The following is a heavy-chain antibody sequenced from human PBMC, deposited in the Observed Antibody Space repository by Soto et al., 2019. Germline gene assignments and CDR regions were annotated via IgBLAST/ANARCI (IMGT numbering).Heavy chain of an antibody. CDR3: AREPDYYGDYPKKTNLFDP. V-gene: IGHV1-69*01. J-gene: IGHJ5*02. D-gene: IGHD4-17*01. CDR2: IIPIFGTA. Sequence: QHATKKGLEWMGGIIPIFGTANYAQKFQGRVTITADESTSTAYMELSSLRSENTAVYYCAREPDYYGDYPKKTNLFDPWGQGTLVTVSS.